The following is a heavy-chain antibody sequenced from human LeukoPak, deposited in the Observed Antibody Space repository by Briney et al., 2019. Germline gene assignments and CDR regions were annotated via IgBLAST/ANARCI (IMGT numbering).Heavy chain of an antibody. J-gene: IGHJ4*02. D-gene: IGHD6-13*01. V-gene: IGHV3-66*01. CDR1: GFTVNRTY. CDR2: IYSGGAT. Sequence: GGSLRLSCAASGFTVNRTYMSWVRQAPGRGLEWVSVIYSGGATYYSDSVKGRFTISRDNSKNTLYLQMNSLRAEDTAVYYCAKDEGHIRRWYPYYFEYWGQGTLVTVSS. CDR3: AKDEGHIRRWYPYYFEY.